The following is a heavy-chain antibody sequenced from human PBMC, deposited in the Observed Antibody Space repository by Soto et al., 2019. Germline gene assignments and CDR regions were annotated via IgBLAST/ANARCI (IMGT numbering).Heavy chain of an antibody. CDR2: FDPEDGET. D-gene: IGHD1-1*01. V-gene: IGHV1-24*01. CDR1: GYTLTDLA. J-gene: IGHJ4*02. CDR3: ATRGTRWLQSPFDY. Sequence: QVQVVQSGAEVKKPGASVKVSCKVSGYTLTDLAMHWVRQAPGKGLEWVGGFDPEDGETIYAQKFQGRVTMTEDTATGTAYRELSSLKSEDTAVYYCATRGTRWLQSPFDYWGQGTLVTVSS.